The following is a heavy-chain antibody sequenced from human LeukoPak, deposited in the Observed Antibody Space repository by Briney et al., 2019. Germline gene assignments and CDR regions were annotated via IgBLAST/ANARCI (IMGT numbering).Heavy chain of an antibody. CDR1: GFTFSDYY. D-gene: IGHD2-15*01. CDR2: ISSSGSTI. V-gene: IGHV3-11*04. J-gene: IGHJ6*03. CDR3: ARDGCSGGSCYSDYYYYYMDV. Sequence: GGSLRLSCAASGFTFSDYYMSWIRQAPGKGLEWVSYISSSGSTIYYADSVKGRFTISRDNAKNSLYLQMNSLRAEDTAVYYCARDGCSGGSCYSDYYYYYMDVWGKGTTVTVSS.